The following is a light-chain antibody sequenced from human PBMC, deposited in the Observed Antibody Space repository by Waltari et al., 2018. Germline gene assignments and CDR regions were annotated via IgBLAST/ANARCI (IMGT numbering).Light chain of an antibody. CDR1: SGSVSTSNY. Sequence: TVVTQEPSLSVSPGGTVTLTCGLSSGSVSTSNYPSWYQQTPGQTPRTLIYKTITRPSGVPDHFSGSILGNKAALTITGAQADDESDYYCMLYMGIGISVFGSCTKLTVL. CDR2: KTI. CDR3: MLYMGIGISV. V-gene: IGLV8-61*01. J-gene: IGLJ6*01.